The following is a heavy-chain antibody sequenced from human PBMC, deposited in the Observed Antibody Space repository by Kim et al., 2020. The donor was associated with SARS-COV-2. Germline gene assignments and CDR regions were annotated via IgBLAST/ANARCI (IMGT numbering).Heavy chain of an antibody. J-gene: IGHJ6*02. CDR3: ARGGAMALYYYYYYGMDV. V-gene: IGHV4-34*01. CDR1: GGSFSGYY. CDR2: INHSGST. D-gene: IGHD5-18*01. Sequence: SETLSLTCAVYGGSFSGYYWSWIRQPPGKGLEWIGEINHSGSTNYNPSLKSRVTISVDTSKNQFSLKLSSVTAADTAVYYCARGGAMALYYYYYYGMDVWGQGTTVTVSS.